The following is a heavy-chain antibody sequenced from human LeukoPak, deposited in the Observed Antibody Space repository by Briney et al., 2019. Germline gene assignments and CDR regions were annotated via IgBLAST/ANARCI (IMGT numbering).Heavy chain of an antibody. CDR2: IYYSGRT. D-gene: IGHD3-16*01. CDR1: GGSISSYY. CDR3: ARVGEDFYYYYVDV. J-gene: IGHJ6*03. V-gene: IGHV4-59*01. Sequence: PSETLSLTCTVSGGSISSYYWSWIRQPPGKGLEWIGYIYYSGRTNYNPSLKSRVAISVDTSKNQFSLKLSSATAADTAVYYCARVGEDFYYYYVDVWGKGTTVTVSS.